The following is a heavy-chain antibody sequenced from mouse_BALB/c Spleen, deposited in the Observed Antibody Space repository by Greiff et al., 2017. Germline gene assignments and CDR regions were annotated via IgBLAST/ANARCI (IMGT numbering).Heavy chain of an antibody. CDR1: GYTFTSYY. CDR3: ARGVYGNWFAY. Sequence: QVQLQQSGPELVKPGASVRISCKASGYTFTSYYIHWVKQRPGQGLEWIGWIYPGNVNTKYNEKFKGKATLTADKSSSTAYMQLSSLTSEDSAVYFCARGVYGNWFAYWGQGTLVTVSA. V-gene: IGHV1S56*01. CDR2: IYPGNVNT. D-gene: IGHD2-10*02. J-gene: IGHJ3*01.